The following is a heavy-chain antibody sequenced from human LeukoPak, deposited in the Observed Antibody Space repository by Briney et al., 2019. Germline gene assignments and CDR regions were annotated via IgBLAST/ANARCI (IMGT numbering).Heavy chain of an antibody. CDR2: IYPGDSDT. V-gene: IGHV5-51*01. D-gene: IGHD4-23*01. CDR3: ARPSSLYGGTSEDY. CDR1: GYSFTDYW. Sequence: AESLQISCKASGYSFTDYWIVWVRQMPGKGLEWMGAIYPGDSDTRYSPSLDGQVTISADKSVSTTYLQWSSLQASDTAMYYCARPSSLYGGTSEDYWGQGTLVTVSS. J-gene: IGHJ4*02.